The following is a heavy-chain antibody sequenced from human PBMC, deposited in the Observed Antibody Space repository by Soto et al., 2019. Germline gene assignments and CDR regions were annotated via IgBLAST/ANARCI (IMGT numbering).Heavy chain of an antibody. CDR3: ARVRPSCSGGSCYSNDAFDI. D-gene: IGHD2-15*01. CDR1: GFTFSNAW. CDR2: INSDGSST. J-gene: IGHJ3*02. V-gene: IGHV3-74*01. Sequence: GGSLGLACAASGFTFSNAWINWVRQAPGKGLVWVSRINSDGSSTSYADSVKGRFTISRDNAKNTLYLQMNSLRAEDTAVYYCARVRPSCSGGSCYSNDAFDIWGQGTMVTVSS.